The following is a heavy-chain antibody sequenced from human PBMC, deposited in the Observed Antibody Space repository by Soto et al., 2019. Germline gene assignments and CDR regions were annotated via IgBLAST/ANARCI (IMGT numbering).Heavy chain of an antibody. J-gene: IGHJ4*02. Sequence: QVQLQESGPGLVKPSQTLSLTCTVSGGSISSGGYYWNWIRQHPGKGLEWIGYIYYSGSTYYNPSLKSRVTISVDTSKNQFSLKLSSVTAADTAVYYCARGITMVRGVGLLYFDYWGQGTLVTVSS. D-gene: IGHD3-10*01. CDR1: GGSISSGGYY. CDR3: ARGITMVRGVGLLYFDY. CDR2: IYYSGST. V-gene: IGHV4-31*03.